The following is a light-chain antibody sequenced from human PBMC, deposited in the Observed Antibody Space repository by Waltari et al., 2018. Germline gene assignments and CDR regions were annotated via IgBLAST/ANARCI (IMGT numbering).Light chain of an antibody. CDR1: QSIRSS. J-gene: IGKJ1*01. CDR2: GAS. CDR3: QQYDSSPLT. Sequence: EIVLTQSPVTLSSSPGERATLSCRASQSIRSSLVWYQQKPGQPPRLLIFGASGRATGIPDRFSGSGSGTEFTLTISRLEPEDFAVYYCQQYDSSPLTFGQGTKVEIK. V-gene: IGKV3-20*01.